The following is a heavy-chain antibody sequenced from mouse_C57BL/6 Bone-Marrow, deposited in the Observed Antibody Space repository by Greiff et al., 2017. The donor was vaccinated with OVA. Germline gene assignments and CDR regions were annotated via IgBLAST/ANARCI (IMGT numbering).Heavy chain of an antibody. D-gene: IGHD4-1*01. CDR1: GFTFSSYG. V-gene: IGHV5-6*02. J-gene: IGHJ2*01. Sequence: EVMLVESGGDLVKPGGSLKLSCAASGFTFSSYGMSWVRQTPDKRLEWVATISSGGSYPYYPDSVKGRFTISRDNAKNTLYLQMSSLKSEDTAMYYCARRTGDFDYWGQGTTLTVSS. CDR3: ARRTGDFDY. CDR2: ISSGGSYP.